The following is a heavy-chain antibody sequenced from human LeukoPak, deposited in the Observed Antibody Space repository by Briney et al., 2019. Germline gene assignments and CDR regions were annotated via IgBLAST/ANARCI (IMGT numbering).Heavy chain of an antibody. CDR3: ARGQLQYYYSIDV. J-gene: IGHJ6*03. D-gene: IGHD2/OR15-2a*01. CDR1: GFTFINHA. Sequence: GRSLRLSCAASGFTFINHAMHCVRQAPGKGLEWVAGITYDGDKKFYPDSVKGRCTISRDNSKKTLFLEMNSLRAEDRTGYYCARGQLQYYYSIDVWGKGTTVTVSS. CDR2: ITYDGDKK. V-gene: IGHV3-30*04.